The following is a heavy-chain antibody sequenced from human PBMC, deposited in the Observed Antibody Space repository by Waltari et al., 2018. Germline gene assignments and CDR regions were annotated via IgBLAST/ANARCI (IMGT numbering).Heavy chain of an antibody. D-gene: IGHD6-13*01. V-gene: IGHV3-73*01. CDR3: TGRAVTGTDS. CDR1: GFTFSGSS. J-gene: IGHJ4*02. Sequence: EVQVVESGGGLVQPGGPLKLSCATAGFTFSGSSIHWVRQTSGKGLEWIIRIRSKATNNATRYTAPVEGRSTISRDHSESTEYMKMGSLRTADTTVYYCTGRAVTGTDSRGQATLVTVSS. CDR2: IRSKATNNAT.